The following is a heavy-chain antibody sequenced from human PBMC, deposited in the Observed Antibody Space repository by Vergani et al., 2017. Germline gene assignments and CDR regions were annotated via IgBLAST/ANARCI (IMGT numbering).Heavy chain of an antibody. V-gene: IGHV1-69*02. D-gene: IGHD5-18*01. CDR2: IIPILGIA. CDR1: GGTFSSYT. CDR3: ARGDTAMALDY. J-gene: IGHJ4*02. Sequence: QVQLVQSGAEVKKPGSSVKVSCKASGGTFSSYTISWVRQAPGQGLDWMGRIIPILGIANYAQKFQGRVTITADKSTSTAYMELSSLRSEDTAVYYCARGDTAMALDYWGQGTLVTVSS.